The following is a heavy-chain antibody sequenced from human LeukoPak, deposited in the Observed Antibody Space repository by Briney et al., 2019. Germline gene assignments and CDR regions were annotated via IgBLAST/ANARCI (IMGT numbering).Heavy chain of an antibody. V-gene: IGHV3-23*01. CDR1: GFTFSSYA. CDR2: ISGSGGST. J-gene: IGHJ4*02. D-gene: IGHD3-22*01. CDR3: AKIVVVITRSAGPFDY. Sequence: GGSLRLSCAASGFTFSSYAMSWVRQAPGKGLEWVSAISGSGGSTYYADSVKGRFTISRDNSKNTLYLQMNSLRAEDTAVYYCAKIVVVITRSAGPFDYWGQGTLVTVSS.